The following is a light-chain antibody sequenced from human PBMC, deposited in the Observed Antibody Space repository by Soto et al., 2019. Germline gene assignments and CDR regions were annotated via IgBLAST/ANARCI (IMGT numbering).Light chain of an antibody. J-gene: IGKJ5*01. CDR2: DAS. V-gene: IGKV3-11*01. CDR3: QQRSNWHPEVT. Sequence: EIVLTQSPATLSLSPGERATLSCRASQSVSSYLAWYQQKPGQAPRLLIYDASNRATGIPARFSGSGSGTDFTLTISSLEPEDFAVYYWQQRSNWHPEVTFGQGTRLEIK. CDR1: QSVSSY.